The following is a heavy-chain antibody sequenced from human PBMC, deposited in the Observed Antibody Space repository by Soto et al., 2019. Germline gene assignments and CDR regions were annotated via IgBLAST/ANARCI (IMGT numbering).Heavy chain of an antibody. J-gene: IGHJ5*02. Sequence: PSETLSLTCTVSGGSISSSSYYWGWIRQPPGKGLEWIGSIYYSGSTYYNPSLKSRVTISVDTSKNQFSLKLSSVTAADTAVYYCARHIRRFDVRLNWFDPWGQGTLVTVSS. CDR2: IYYSGST. D-gene: IGHD3-10*01. CDR3: ARHIRRFDVRLNWFDP. V-gene: IGHV4-39*01. CDR1: GGSISSSSYY.